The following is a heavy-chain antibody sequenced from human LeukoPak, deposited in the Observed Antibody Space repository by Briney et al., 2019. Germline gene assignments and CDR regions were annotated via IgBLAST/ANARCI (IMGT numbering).Heavy chain of an antibody. V-gene: IGHV2-5*02. D-gene: IGHD3-10*01. CDR1: GFSLSTSGVG. J-gene: IGHJ4*02. Sequence: KESGPTLVNPTQILTLTCTFSGFSLSTSGVGVGWIRQPPGKALEWLALIYWDDDKRYSPSLKSRLTITKDTSKNQVVLTMTNMDPVDTATYYCAHARGTYYYGSGSYPFGNWGQGTLVTVSS. CDR2: IYWDDDK. CDR3: AHARGTYYYGSGSYPFGN.